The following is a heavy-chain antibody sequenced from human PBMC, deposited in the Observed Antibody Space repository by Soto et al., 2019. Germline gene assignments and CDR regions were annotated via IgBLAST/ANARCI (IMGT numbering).Heavy chain of an antibody. CDR3: SRARFSFDSGGYCRGYYYSGMAV. Sequence: ASVKVSCKASGYTFTSYGISWVXQAPGQGLEWMGWISAYNGNTNYAEKLQGRVTMTKYTSTSTAYMELMSLRAEHTAVDFWSRARFSFDSGGYCRGYYYSGMAVWGHGPTVTGSS. CDR1: GYTFTSYG. V-gene: IGHV1-18*01. D-gene: IGHD3-22*01. J-gene: IGHJ6*02. CDR2: ISAYNGNT.